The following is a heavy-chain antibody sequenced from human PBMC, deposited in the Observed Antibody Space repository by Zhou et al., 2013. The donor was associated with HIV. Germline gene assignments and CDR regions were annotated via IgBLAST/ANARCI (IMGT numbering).Heavy chain of an antibody. J-gene: IGHJ6*02. D-gene: IGHD1-26*01. CDR3: ARDESGSSSFYGMDV. CDR1: GYTFTTSG. CDR2: ISTYSGNT. V-gene: IGHV1-18*01. Sequence: QVQLVQSGAEVKKPGASVKVSCKASGYTFTTSGVSWVRQAPGQGLEWMGWISTYSGNTKYAQRLQGRVTMTTDTPANTAYMELRSLRSDDTAVYYCARDESGSSSFYGMDVVGPRDHGHRLL.